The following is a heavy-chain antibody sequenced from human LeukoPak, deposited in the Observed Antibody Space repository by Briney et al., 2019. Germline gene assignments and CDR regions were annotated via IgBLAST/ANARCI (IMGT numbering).Heavy chain of an antibody. J-gene: IGHJ5*02. CDR1: GFSFSNAL. CDR3: TAVPDPIVWFGELYH. CDR2: IKGKSDGATT. Sequence: GGSLRLSCAASGFSFSNALMSWVRQAPGKGLEWLGRIKGKSDGATTSYAAPVKDRFGISRDDSKSTLHLQMNSLKTEDTAVYYCTAVPDPIVWFGELYHWGQGALVTVSS. V-gene: IGHV3-15*01. D-gene: IGHD3-10*01.